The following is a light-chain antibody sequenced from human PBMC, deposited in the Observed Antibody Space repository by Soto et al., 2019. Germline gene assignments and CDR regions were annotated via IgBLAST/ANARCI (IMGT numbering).Light chain of an antibody. CDR3: QQYGKSPPSVT. Sequence: EIVLTQSPNTLSLSPGETATLSCRASQSVSSGYLVWYQQKPGQAPRLLIYGASTRATGIPDRFSGSGSGTDFTLTISRLEPEDFAVYYCQQYGKSPPSVTFGPGTKGDIK. V-gene: IGKV3-20*01. CDR2: GAS. CDR1: QSVSSGY. J-gene: IGKJ3*01.